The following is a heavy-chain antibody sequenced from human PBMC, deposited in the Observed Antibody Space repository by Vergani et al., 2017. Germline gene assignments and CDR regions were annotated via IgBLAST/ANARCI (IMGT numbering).Heavy chain of an antibody. J-gene: IGHJ4*02. Sequence: QVQLVQSGAEVKKPGASVKVSCKASGYTFTNSYMHWVRQAPGQGLEWMGIINPSGGSTSYAQKFQGRVTMTRDTSTSTVYMELSSLRSEDTAMYYCASSSGWYDYWGQGTLVTVSS. CDR3: ASSSGWYDY. V-gene: IGHV1-46*01. D-gene: IGHD6-19*01. CDR1: GYTFTNSY. CDR2: INPSGGST.